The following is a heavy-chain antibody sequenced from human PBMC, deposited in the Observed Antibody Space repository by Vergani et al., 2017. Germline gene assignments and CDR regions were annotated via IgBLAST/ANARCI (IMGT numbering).Heavy chain of an antibody. CDR3: TTRHNRKLRSFDY. V-gene: IGHV3-15*01. J-gene: IGHJ4*02. Sequence: EVQLLESGGGLVQPGGSLRLSCAASGFTFSSYAMSWVRQAPGKGLEWVGRIKSKTDGGTTDYAAPVKGRFTISRDDSKNTLYLQMNSLKTEDKAVYYCTTRHNRKLRSFDYWGQGTLVTVSS. D-gene: IGHD1-1*01. CDR2: IKSKTDGGTT. CDR1: GFTFSSYA.